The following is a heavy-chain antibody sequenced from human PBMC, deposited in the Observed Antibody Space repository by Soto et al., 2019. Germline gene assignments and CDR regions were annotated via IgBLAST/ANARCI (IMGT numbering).Heavy chain of an antibody. CDR2: IYHSGST. Sequence: QVQLQESGPGLVKPSGTLSLTCVVSGDSISSHNWWSWVRQPPGKGLEWIGEIYHSGSTNYNPSLKTRVTISVEKSKNQSSLNLTSVTAADTAVYYCARVKMQWLVRAFDIWGLGTMVSVSS. CDR1: GDSISSHNW. CDR3: ARVKMQWLVRAFDI. V-gene: IGHV4-4*02. D-gene: IGHD6-19*01. J-gene: IGHJ3*02.